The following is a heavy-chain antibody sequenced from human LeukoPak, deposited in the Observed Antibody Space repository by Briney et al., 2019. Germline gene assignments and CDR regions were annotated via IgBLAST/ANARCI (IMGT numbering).Heavy chain of an antibody. CDR3: ARDSGDEAFDI. CDR1: AYTFTSYG. Sequence: ASVKVSCKASAYTFTSYGINWVRQPPGQGLEWMGWISPYNGNTHYAQKVQGRVTMTTDTSTSTAFMELRSLRSDDTAVYYCARDSGDEAFDIWGQGTMVTVSS. J-gene: IGHJ3*02. CDR2: ISPYNGNT. V-gene: IGHV1-18*01. D-gene: IGHD3-10*01.